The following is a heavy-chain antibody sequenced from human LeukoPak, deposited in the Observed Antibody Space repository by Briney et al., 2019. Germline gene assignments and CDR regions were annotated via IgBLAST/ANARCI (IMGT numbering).Heavy chain of an antibody. CDR3: ARSEAVAGTINY. D-gene: IGHD6-19*01. Sequence: GESLKISCKGSGYSFTSYWICWVRQMPGKGLGWLGRIDPSDSYTNYSSSFQGHVTISADKSISTAYLQWSSLKASDTAMYYCARSEAVAGTINYWGQGTLVTVSS. CDR1: GYSFTSYW. V-gene: IGHV5-10-1*01. CDR2: IDPSDSYT. J-gene: IGHJ4*02.